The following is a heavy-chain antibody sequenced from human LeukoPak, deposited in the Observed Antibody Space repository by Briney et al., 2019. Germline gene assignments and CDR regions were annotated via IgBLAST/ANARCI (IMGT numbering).Heavy chain of an antibody. Sequence: GGSLRLSCAASGFTFSNYAMNWVRQAPGKGLEWVSGISYSGANTHYADSVKGRFTVSRDNSRNTLHLEMNSLRAEDTAVYYCAKVRDTSGWYHFDNWGRGTLVTFSS. CDR3: AKVRDTSGWYHFDN. V-gene: IGHV3-23*01. CDR1: GFTFSNYA. J-gene: IGHJ4*02. CDR2: ISYSGANT. D-gene: IGHD6-19*01.